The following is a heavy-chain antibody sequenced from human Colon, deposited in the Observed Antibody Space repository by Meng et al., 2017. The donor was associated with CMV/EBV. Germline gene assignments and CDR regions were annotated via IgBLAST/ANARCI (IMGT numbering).Heavy chain of an antibody. CDR1: GFTFSGGW. Sequence: SGFTFSGGWMTWVRQAPGKGLELVGRIKSRVDGETTQYAAPLQGRFTISRDDSRNTLYLQMDSLKTDDTAVYYCAADVPTQGVGEIDYWGQGTLVTVSS. V-gene: IGHV3-15*01. CDR2: IKSRVDGETT. J-gene: IGHJ4*02. D-gene: IGHD1-26*01. CDR3: AADVPTQGVGEIDY.